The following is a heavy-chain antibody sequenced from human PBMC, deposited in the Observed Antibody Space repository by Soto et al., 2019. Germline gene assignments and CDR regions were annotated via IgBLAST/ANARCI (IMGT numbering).Heavy chain of an antibody. CDR3: ASQKTVIRGPFSSNCFDP. J-gene: IGHJ5*02. CDR1: GYTFTDYW. D-gene: IGHD1-1*01. V-gene: IGHV5-51*01. CDR2: IYPGDSDT. Sequence: PGESLKISCIGYGYTFTDYWIGWVRQMPGKGLELIGLIYPGDSDTRYSPSFQGRVTISADKSISTAFLQWSSLRASDTAMCYCASQKTVIRGPFSSNCFDPWGKGTPGTASS.